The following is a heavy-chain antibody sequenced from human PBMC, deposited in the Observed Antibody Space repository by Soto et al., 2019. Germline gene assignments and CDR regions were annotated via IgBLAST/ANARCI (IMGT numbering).Heavy chain of an antibody. V-gene: IGHV3-33*08. CDR1: GFTFSSYG. D-gene: IGHD5-12*01. CDR2: IWYDGSNK. Sequence: VQLVESGGGLVQPGGSLRLSCAASGFTFSSYGMHWVRQAPGKGLEWVAVIWYDGSNKYYADSVKGRFTISRDNSKNTLYLQMNSLRAEDTAVYYCARSDMATISLDYWGQGTLVTVSS. CDR3: ARSDMATISLDY. J-gene: IGHJ4*02.